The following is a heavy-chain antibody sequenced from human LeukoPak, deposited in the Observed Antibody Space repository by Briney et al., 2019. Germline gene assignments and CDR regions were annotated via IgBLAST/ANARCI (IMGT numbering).Heavy chain of an antibody. D-gene: IGHD6-19*01. J-gene: IGHJ4*02. Sequence: GGSLRLSCAASGFIFRSFVMHWVRQAPGKGLEWVAAISHDGANKQYADSVKDRFTTSRDNSNNTLYLLLNSLRSEDTALYYCAKDEGSSGYYTLYYWGQGTLVTVSS. CDR1: GFIFRSFV. CDR2: ISHDGANK. V-gene: IGHV3-30*18. CDR3: AKDEGSSGYYTLYY.